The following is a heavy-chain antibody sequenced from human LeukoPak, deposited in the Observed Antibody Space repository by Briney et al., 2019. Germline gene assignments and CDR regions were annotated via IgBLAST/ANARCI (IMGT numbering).Heavy chain of an antibody. J-gene: IGHJ3*01. Sequence: ASVKVSCKASGYTISDYHIHWVRQAPGQGLEYLGWVSPGSRGAHYAQTFRGRVTLTRDSSINTAYMDLKSLMFDDTAVYYCVRDDEGFDVWGQGTMVTVSS. V-gene: IGHV1-2*02. CDR2: VSPGSRGA. CDR1: GYTISDYH. CDR3: VRDDEGFDV.